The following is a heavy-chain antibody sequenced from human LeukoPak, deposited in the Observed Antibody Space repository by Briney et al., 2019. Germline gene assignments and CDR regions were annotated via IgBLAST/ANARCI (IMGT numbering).Heavy chain of an antibody. CDR1: GGTFSSYA. CDR3: ARETGYCSSTSCYTRSSWVINWFDP. Sequence: ASVKVSCKAYGGTFSSYAISWVRQAPGQGLEWMGGIIPIFGTANYAQKFQGRVTITADESTSTAYMELSSLRSEDTAVYYCARETGYCSSTSCYTRSSWVINWFDPWGQGTLVTVSS. CDR2: IIPIFGTA. J-gene: IGHJ5*02. D-gene: IGHD2-2*02. V-gene: IGHV1-69*13.